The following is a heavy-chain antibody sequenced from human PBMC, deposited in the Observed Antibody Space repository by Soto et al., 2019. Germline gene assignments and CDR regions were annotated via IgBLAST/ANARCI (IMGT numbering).Heavy chain of an antibody. CDR3: TGGGVSSGLGY. D-gene: IGHD3-22*01. V-gene: IGHV3-48*01. CDR1: GLIFSDYS. Sequence: EVQLVESGGGLVQPGGSLRLSCVTSGLIFSDYSMNWVRQAPGRGLEWVSYILNTGGIVYYADSVKGRFTVSRDNARNFLFLQMESLRTEDTAVYYCTGGGVSSGLGYWCQGTLVTVSS. J-gene: IGHJ4*02. CDR2: ILNTGGIV.